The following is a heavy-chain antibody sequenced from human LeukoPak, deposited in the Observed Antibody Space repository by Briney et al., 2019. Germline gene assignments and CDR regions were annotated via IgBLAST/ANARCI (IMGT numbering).Heavy chain of an antibody. D-gene: IGHD1-7*01. CDR2: MNPNSGNT. CDR1: GYTFTNFD. CDR3: ARAPSWNYNRYYYYYVDV. Sequence: ASVKVSCKTSGYTFTNFDINWVRQASGHGLEWMGWMNPNSGNTGYAQKFQGRVTITRNTSISTAYMELNSLRSEDTAVYYCARAPSWNYNRYYYYYVDVWGRGTTVTVSS. V-gene: IGHV1-8*03. J-gene: IGHJ6*03.